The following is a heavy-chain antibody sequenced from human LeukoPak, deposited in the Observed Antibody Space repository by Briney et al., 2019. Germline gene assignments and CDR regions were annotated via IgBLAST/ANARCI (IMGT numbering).Heavy chain of an antibody. CDR2: IIPIFGTA. Sequence: ASVKVSCKASGGTFSSYAISWVRQAPGQGREWMGGIIPIFGTASYAQKFQGRVTITADESTSTAYMELSSLRSEDTAVYYCARGVLELRRGMGWFDPWGQGALVTVSS. V-gene: IGHV1-69*01. CDR1: GGTFSSYA. CDR3: ARGVLELRRGMGWFDP. J-gene: IGHJ5*02. D-gene: IGHD1-7*01.